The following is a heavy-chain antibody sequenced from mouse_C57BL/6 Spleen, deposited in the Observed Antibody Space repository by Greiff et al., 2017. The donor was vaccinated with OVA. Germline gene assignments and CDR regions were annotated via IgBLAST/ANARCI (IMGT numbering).Heavy chain of an antibody. J-gene: IGHJ2*01. D-gene: IGHD3-2*02. Sequence: QVQLQQSGPELVKPGASVKISCKASGTALSSSWMNWVKQRPGKGLEWIGRIYPGDGDTNYNGKFKGKATLTADKSSSTAYMQLSSLTSEDSAVYFCERELRLYGPYYFDYWGQGTTLTVSS. CDR3: ERELRLYGPYYFDY. V-gene: IGHV1-82*01. CDR1: GTALSSSW. CDR2: IYPGDGDT.